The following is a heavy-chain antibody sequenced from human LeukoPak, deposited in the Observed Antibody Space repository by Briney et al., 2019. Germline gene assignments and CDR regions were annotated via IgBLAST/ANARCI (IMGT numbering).Heavy chain of an antibody. CDR1: GFTFSSYS. CDR3: ARDWSSVGY. V-gene: IGHV3-21*01. Sequence: GGSLRLSCAASGFTFSSYSMSWVRQAPGKGLEWVSSISSSSTYIYYADSVKGRFTISRDNAKNSLYLQMNGLRAEDTAVFYCARDWSSVGYWGQGTLVTVSS. CDR2: ISSSSTYI. D-gene: IGHD3-10*01. J-gene: IGHJ4*02.